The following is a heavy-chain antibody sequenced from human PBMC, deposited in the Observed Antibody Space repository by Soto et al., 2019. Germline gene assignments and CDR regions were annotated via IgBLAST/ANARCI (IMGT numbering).Heavy chain of an antibody. D-gene: IGHD4-17*01. Sequence: QVQLMQSGAEVRKPGASVRLSCETSGYNFNQYYIHWVRQAPGKGLEWMGIINLSGGTTEYAHKFRGRVTVTGDTSTRTAYMELRSLRSDDTAIYFCARGPDDSDVPRWDYWGQGTLVTVSS. CDR3: ARGPDDSDVPRWDY. CDR1: GYNFNQYY. V-gene: IGHV1-46*02. CDR2: INLSGGTT. J-gene: IGHJ4*02.